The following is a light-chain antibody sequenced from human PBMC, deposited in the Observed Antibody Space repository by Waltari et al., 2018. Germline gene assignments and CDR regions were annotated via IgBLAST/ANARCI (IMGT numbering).Light chain of an antibody. CDR2: DAS. V-gene: IGKV3D-20*01. CDR1: QRVSSSF. J-gene: IGKJ5*01. CDR3: QQYGDSPRT. Sequence: VLTQSPATLSLSPGERATLSCGASQRVSSSFLAWYQQKPGLAPRLLIYDASNRATGIPDRFSGSGSGTDFTLTISRLEPEDFAVYYCQQYGDSPRTFGQGTRLEIK.